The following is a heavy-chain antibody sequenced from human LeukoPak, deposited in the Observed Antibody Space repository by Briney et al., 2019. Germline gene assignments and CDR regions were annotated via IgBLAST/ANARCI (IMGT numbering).Heavy chain of an antibody. CDR2: TYYRSKWYN. CDR1: GDSVSSNSAA. Sequence: SGPGRVKPSQTLSLTCAISGDSVSSNSAAWNWIRQSPSRGLEWLRRTYYRSKWYNVYAVSEKSRITINPDTSKNQCSLQLNPVIPEDTAVYYCARGRPRLTYYYGSGSYLDYWGQGTLVTVSS. J-gene: IGHJ4*02. V-gene: IGHV6-1*01. CDR3: ARGRPRLTYYYGSGSYLDY. D-gene: IGHD3-10*01.